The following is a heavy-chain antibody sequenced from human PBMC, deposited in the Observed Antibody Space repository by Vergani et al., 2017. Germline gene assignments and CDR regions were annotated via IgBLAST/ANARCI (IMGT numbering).Heavy chain of an antibody. CDR1: GYTFTSYY. D-gene: IGHD3-22*01. CDR3: TSGRYYDGIDYLAY. Sequence: QVQLVQSGAEVKNPGASVKVSCKASGYTFTSYYMHWVRQAPGQRLEWMGIINPSGGSTCYAQKFPGGVTMTRDTSTSTVYMELSSPGSENTAVYYGTSGRYYDGIDYLAYWGQGTLVTVSS. V-gene: IGHV1-46*03. CDR2: INPSGGST. J-gene: IGHJ4*02.